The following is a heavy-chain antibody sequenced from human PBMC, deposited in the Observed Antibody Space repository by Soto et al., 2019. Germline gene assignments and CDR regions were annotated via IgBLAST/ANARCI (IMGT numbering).Heavy chain of an antibody. CDR2: LNPDGSVK. CDR3: AMDPYCGAIDY. CDR1: GLAFSTSW. Sequence: EVQLVESGGGLVQPGGSLRLSCGASGLAFSTSWMAWVRQAPGRGLEWVAELNPDGSVKTYVDAVRGRVTISRDNAKTSVYRQMNSLRVEDTAIYYCAMDPYCGAIDYCGRGTLVIVSP. D-gene: IGHD1-26*01. V-gene: IGHV3-7*04. J-gene: IGHJ4*02.